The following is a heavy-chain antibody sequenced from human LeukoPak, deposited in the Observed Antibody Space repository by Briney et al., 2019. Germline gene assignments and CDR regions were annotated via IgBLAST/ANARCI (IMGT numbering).Heavy chain of an antibody. V-gene: IGHV1-18*04. Sequence: ASVKVSCKASGYTFTGYYMHWVRQAPGQGLEWMGWISGYNANTNYAQKFQGRVTMTTDTSTSTAYMELRSLRSDDTAVYYCARHVEMATTNYYYYGMDVWGQGTTVTVSS. CDR1: GYTFTGYY. CDR3: ARHVEMATTNYYYYGMDV. J-gene: IGHJ6*02. CDR2: ISGYNANT. D-gene: IGHD5-24*01.